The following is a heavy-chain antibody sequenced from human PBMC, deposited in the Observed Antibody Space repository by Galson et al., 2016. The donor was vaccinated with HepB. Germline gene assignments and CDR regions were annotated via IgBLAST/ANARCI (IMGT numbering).Heavy chain of an antibody. CDR3: VHTGSSRYCRGGKCFYYHGLNV. Sequence: PALVKPTQTLTLTCTFSGFSLSTSGVAVGWIRQPPGKALEWLAVIYWDDDKRYRPSLKSRLTITKDTSKNQVVLTMTNLDPVDTATYYCVHTGSSRYCRGGKCFYYHGLNVWGQGTTVTVSS. CDR1: GFSLSTSGVA. CDR2: IYWDDDK. V-gene: IGHV2-5*02. J-gene: IGHJ6*02. D-gene: IGHD2-15*01.